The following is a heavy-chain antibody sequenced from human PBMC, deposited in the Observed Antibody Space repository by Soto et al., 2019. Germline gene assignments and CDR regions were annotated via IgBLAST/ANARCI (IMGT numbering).Heavy chain of an antibody. D-gene: IGHD2-2*01. Sequence: AGGSLRLSCAASGFTFSSYSMNWVRRAPGKGLEWVSSISSSSSYIYYADSVKGRFTISRDNAKNSLYLQMNSLRAEDTAVYYCAREQYPRYMDVWGKGTTVIVSS. CDR1: GFTFSSYS. CDR2: ISSSSSYI. CDR3: AREQYPRYMDV. V-gene: IGHV3-21*01. J-gene: IGHJ6*03.